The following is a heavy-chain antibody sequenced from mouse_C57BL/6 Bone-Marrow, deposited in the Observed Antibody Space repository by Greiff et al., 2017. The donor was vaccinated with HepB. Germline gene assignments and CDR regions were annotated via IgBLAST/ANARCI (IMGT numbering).Heavy chain of an antibody. Sequence: EVKLMESGGGLVQPKGSLKLSCAASGFSFNTYAMNWVRQAPGKGLEWVARIRSKSNNYATYYADSVKDRFTISRDDSESMLYLQMNNLKTEDTAMYYCVRLYYGNYFYAMDYWGQGTSVTVSS. CDR1: GFSFNTYA. D-gene: IGHD2-1*01. CDR2: IRSKSNNYAT. V-gene: IGHV10-1*01. J-gene: IGHJ4*01. CDR3: VRLYYGNYFYAMDY.